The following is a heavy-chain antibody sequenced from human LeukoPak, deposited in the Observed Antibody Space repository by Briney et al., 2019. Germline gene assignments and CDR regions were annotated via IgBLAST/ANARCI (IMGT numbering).Heavy chain of an antibody. V-gene: IGHV3-30*04. CDR2: ISYDGSNE. CDR1: GFTFSSYV. J-gene: IGHJ4*02. Sequence: GALRLSCAASGFTFSSYVMHWVRQAPGKGLEWVAIISYDGSNEYYADSVKGRFTISRDNSKNTLYLQMNSLRAEDTAVYYCARGRGLGELAVASFDSWGQGILVTVSS. CDR3: ARGRGLGELAVASFDS. D-gene: IGHD6-19*01.